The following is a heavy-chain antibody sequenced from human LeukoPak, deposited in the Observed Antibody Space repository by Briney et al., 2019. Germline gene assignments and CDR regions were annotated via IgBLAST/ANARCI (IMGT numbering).Heavy chain of an antibody. CDR1: GFTFSDYY. CDR3: ARDQMAATSRGWFDP. J-gene: IGHJ5*02. V-gene: IGHV3-11*04. Sequence: GGSLRLSCAASGFTFSDYYMSWIRQAPGKGLEWVSYISSSGSTIYYADSVKGRFTISRDNAKNSLYLQMNSLRAEDTAVYYCARDQMAATSRGWFDPWGQGTLVIVSS. D-gene: IGHD2-2*01. CDR2: ISSSGSTI.